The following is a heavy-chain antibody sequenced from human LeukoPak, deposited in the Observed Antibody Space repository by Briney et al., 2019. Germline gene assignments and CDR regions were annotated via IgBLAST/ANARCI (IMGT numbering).Heavy chain of an antibody. CDR3: ARVVRGADNWFDP. CDR2: IYHSGST. CDR1: GYSISSGYY. D-gene: IGHD3-10*01. Sequence: PSETLSLTCTVSGYSISSGYYWGWIRQPPGKWLEWIGSIYHSGSTYYNPSLKSRVTISVDTSKNQFSLKLSSVTAADTAVYYCARVVRGADNWFDPWGQGTLVTVSS. J-gene: IGHJ5*02. V-gene: IGHV4-38-2*02.